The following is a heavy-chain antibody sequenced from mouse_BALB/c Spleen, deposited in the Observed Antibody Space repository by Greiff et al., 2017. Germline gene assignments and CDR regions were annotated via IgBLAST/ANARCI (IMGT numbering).Heavy chain of an antibody. V-gene: IGHV14-3*02. Sequence: VQLKESGAELVKSGASVKLSCTASGFNIKDTYMHWVKQRPEQGLEWIGRIDPANGNTKYDPKFQGKATITADTSSNTAYLQLSSLTSEDTAVYYCASIYYYGSSFLDYWGQGTTLTVSS. CDR1: GFNIKDTY. CDR3: ASIYYYGSSFLDY. D-gene: IGHD1-1*01. J-gene: IGHJ2*01. CDR2: IDPANGNT.